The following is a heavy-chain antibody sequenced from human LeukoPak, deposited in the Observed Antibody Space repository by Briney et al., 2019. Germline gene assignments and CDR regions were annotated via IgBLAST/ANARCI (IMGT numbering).Heavy chain of an antibody. J-gene: IGHJ6*02. CDR3: ARVFRTPYYYYGMDV. Sequence: ASVKVSCKASGYTFTSYDINWVRQATGQGLEWMGWMNPNSGNTGYAQKFQGRVTMTRNTSISTAYMELSSLRSEDTAVYYCARVFRTPYYYYGMDVWGQGTTVTVSS. V-gene: IGHV1-8*01. D-gene: IGHD1-14*01. CDR1: GYTFTSYD. CDR2: MNPNSGNT.